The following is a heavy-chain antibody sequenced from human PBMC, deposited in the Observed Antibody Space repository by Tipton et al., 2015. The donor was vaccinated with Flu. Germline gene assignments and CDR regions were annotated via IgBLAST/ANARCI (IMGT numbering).Heavy chain of an antibody. J-gene: IGHJ1*01. CDR3: AKMVVEGQYPRYFQN. CDR2: IGNSGDDRT. CDR1: GFTLSTYT. V-gene: IGHV3-23*01. Sequence: SLRLSCVAPGFTLSTYTMNWVRQAPGKGPEWVSAIGNSGDDRTFYADSVKGRFAISRDASKNTLHLQMNSLRAEDTAVYYCAKMVVEGQYPRYFQNWGQGTLVTVSS. D-gene: IGHD2-2*01.